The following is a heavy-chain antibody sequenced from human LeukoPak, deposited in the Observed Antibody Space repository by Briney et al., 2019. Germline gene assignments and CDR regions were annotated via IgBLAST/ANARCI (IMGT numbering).Heavy chain of an antibody. CDR1: GFTFSSYS. V-gene: IGHV3-21*01. CDR2: ISSSSSYI. CDR3: ARDRVPVGATTGNWFDP. J-gene: IGHJ5*02. Sequence: GGSLRLSCAASGFTFSSYSMNWVRQAPGKGLEWVSSISSSSSYIYYADSVKGRFTISRDNAKNSLYLQMNSLRAEDTAVYYCARDRVPVGATTGNWFDPWGQGTLVTVSS. D-gene: IGHD1-26*01.